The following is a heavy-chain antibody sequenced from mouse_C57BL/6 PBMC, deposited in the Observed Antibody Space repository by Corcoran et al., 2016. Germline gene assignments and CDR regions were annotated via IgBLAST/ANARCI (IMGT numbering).Heavy chain of an antibody. CDR1: GYTFTDYY. V-gene: IGHV1-75*01. D-gene: IGHD1-1*01. Sequence: QVQLQQSGPELVKPGASVKISCKASGYTFTDYYINWVKQRPGQGLEWIGWIFPGSGSTYYNEKFKGKATLTVDKSSSTAYMLLSSLTSEDSAVYFCARSRYGSSPHWYFDVWGTGTTVTVSS. CDR3: ARSRYGSSPHWYFDV. J-gene: IGHJ1*03. CDR2: IFPGSGST.